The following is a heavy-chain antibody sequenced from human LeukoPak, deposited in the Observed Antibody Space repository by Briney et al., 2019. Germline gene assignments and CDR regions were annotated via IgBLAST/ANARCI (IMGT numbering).Heavy chain of an antibody. D-gene: IGHD4-17*01. J-gene: IGHJ4*02. V-gene: IGHV4-39*07. CDR2: IHYSGST. CDR1: GGSISSSSYY. Sequence: TPSETLSLTCTVSGGSISSSSYYWGWIRQPPGKGLEWIGSIHYSGSTYYNPSLKSRVTISVDTSKNQFSLKLSSVTAADTAVYYCARAATVTTKTSDWDYWGQGTLVTVSS. CDR3: ARAATVTTKTSDWDY.